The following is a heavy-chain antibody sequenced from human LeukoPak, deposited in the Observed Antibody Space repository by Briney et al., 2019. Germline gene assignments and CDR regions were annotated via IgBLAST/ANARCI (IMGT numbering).Heavy chain of an antibody. J-gene: IGHJ4*02. Sequence: PSETLSLTCAVYGGSFSGYYWSWIRQPPGKGLEWIGEINHSGSTNYNPSLKSRVTISVDTSKNQFSLKLSSVTAADTAVYYRARVRVRGGSYYFDYWGQGTLVTVSS. D-gene: IGHD2-15*01. CDR3: ARVRVRGGSYYFDY. CDR2: INHSGST. V-gene: IGHV4-34*01. CDR1: GGSFSGYY.